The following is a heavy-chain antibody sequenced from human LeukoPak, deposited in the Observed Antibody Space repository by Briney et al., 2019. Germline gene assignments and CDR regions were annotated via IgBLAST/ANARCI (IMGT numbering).Heavy chain of an antibody. V-gene: IGHV3-13*01. Sequence: GGSLRLSCAASGFSFNNYDIHWVRQASGKGLEWVSAIDSAGDTYYAGSVKGRFIISRENAKNSLFLQMTSLRVGDTAVYYCAWRANGDYGRWYYDLWGRGTLVSVSS. CDR3: AWRANGDYGRWYYDL. J-gene: IGHJ2*01. CDR1: GFSFNNYD. D-gene: IGHD4-17*01. CDR2: IDSAGDT.